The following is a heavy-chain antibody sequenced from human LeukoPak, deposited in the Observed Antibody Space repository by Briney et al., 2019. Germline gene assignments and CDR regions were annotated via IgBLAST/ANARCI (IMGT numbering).Heavy chain of an antibody. CDR3: ARAVSGTPDY. J-gene: IGHJ4*02. V-gene: IGHV4-38-2*01. CDR1: GYSISSGYF. D-gene: IGHD6-19*01. Sequence: SETLSLTCAVSGYSISSGYFWGWVRQPPGKGLEWIGSIFHSGSTYYNPTLTSRVTISVDTSKNQFSLKLSSVTAADTAVYYCARAVSGTPDYWGQGTLVTVSS. CDR2: IFHSGST.